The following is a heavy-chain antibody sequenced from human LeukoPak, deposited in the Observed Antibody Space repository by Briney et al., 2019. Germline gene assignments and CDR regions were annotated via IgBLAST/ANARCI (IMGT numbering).Heavy chain of an antibody. D-gene: IGHD3-10*01. CDR3: TRVNGYGLIDY. CDR2: IYYSGNT. V-gene: IGHV4-39*07. Sequence: SETLSLTCTVSGSSISNYYWGWIRQAPGKGLEWIGSIYYSGNTYYNSSLKSRVTISLDTSKNQFSLNLFSVTAADTAMYYCTRVNGYGLIDYWGQGTLVTVSS. CDR1: GSSISNYY. J-gene: IGHJ4*02.